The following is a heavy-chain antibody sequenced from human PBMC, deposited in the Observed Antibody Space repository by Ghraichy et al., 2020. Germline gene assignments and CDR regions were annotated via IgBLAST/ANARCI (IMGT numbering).Heavy chain of an antibody. CDR3: ARIRGLAGYFDL. CDR2: INEGGNER. CDR1: GFNSSKYW. D-gene: IGHD3/OR15-3a*01. J-gene: IGHJ4*02. V-gene: IGHV3-7*03. Sequence: GGSLRLSCIASGFNSSKYWMTWVRQAPGKGLEWVANINEGGNERYYVDSVKGRFTISRDNAKNSLYLQMNSLTDEDTAVYHCARIRGLAGYFDLWGQGTLVTGSS.